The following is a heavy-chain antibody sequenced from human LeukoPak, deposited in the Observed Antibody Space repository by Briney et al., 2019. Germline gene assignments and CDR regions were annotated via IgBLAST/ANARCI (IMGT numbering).Heavy chain of an antibody. CDR3: ARVAGWHWFAP. CDR1: GFTFSSYD. CDR2: IRPSGDNT. J-gene: IGHJ5*02. V-gene: IGHV3-23*01. D-gene: IGHD6-19*01. Sequence: GGSLRLSCAASGFTFSSYDMTWVRQAPGRGLEWGSSIRPSGDNTYYGDSVEGRFTISRDNSKNTVYLQMNNMRVDDTAVYYCARVAGWHWFAPWGQGPLVTVSS.